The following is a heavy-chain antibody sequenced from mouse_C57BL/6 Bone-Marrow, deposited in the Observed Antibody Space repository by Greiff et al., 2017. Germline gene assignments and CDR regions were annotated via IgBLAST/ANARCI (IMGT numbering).Heavy chain of an antibody. CDR2: IYTGGGYT. CDR3: VRVDWDVGFAY. Sequence: QVQLQQSGAELVRPGTSVKMSCKASGYTFTNYWIGWAKQRPGHGLEWIGDIYTGGGYTNYNEKFKGKATLTADKSSSTAYMQFSSLTSEDSAIYYCVRVDWDVGFAYWGQGTLVTVSA. D-gene: IGHD4-1*01. V-gene: IGHV1-63*01. CDR1: GYTFTNYW. J-gene: IGHJ3*01.